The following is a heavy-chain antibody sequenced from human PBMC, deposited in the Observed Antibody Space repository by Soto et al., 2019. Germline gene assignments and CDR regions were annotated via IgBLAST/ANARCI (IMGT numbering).Heavy chain of an antibody. CDR2: VAASGSS. V-gene: IGHV4-4*07. Sequence: SETLSLTCTVSGGSISGFFWTWVRQPPGMPLEWLGHVAASGSSACNPSLRSRRSLSLDVSKNRFSMELTSVTAADTATYFCARGGTTHYYYCVDVWGQGTLVTVSS. CDR1: GGSISGFF. D-gene: IGHD1-1*01. CDR3: ARGGTTHYYYCVDV. J-gene: IGHJ6*02.